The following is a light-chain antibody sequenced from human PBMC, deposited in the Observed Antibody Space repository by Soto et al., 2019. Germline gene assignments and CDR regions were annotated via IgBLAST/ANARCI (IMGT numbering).Light chain of an antibody. V-gene: IGLV1-40*01. CDR2: GNN. CDR1: TSNIGNNY. J-gene: IGLJ3*02. CDR3: QSYDDSLSGWV. Sequence: QSVLTQPPSASGTPGQRVTISCSGSTSNIGNNYVHWYQQLPGTAPKLLIYGNNNRPSGVPDRFSGSKSGTSASLAITGLQGEDEADYYCQSYDDSLSGWVFGGGTKLTVL.